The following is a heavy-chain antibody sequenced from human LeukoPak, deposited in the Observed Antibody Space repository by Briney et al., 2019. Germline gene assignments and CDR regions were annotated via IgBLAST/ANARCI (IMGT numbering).Heavy chain of an antibody. CDR1: GFTFDDYA. V-gene: IGHV3-23*01. Sequence: PGGSLRLSCAASGFTFDDYAMSWVRQAPGKGLEWVSAISGSGGSTYYADSVKGRFTISRDNSKNTLYLQMNSLRAEDTAVYYCAKGPLGYSSSWYEFYYWGQGTLVTVSS. CDR3: AKGPLGYSSSWYEFYY. D-gene: IGHD6-13*01. CDR2: ISGSGGST. J-gene: IGHJ4*02.